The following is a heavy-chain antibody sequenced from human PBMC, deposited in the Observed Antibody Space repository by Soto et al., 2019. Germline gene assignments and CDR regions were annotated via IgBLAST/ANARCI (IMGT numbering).Heavy chain of an antibody. CDR3: AKDRGMITFGGVIVPPNGMDV. CDR1: GFTFSSYG. CDR2: ISYDGSNK. Sequence: PGGSLRLSCAASGFTFSSYGMHWVRQAPGKGLEWVAVISYDGSNKYYADSVKGRFTISRDNSKNTLYLQMNSLRAEDTAVYYCAKDRGMITFGGVIVPPNGMDVWGQGTTVTVSS. V-gene: IGHV3-30*18. D-gene: IGHD3-16*02. J-gene: IGHJ6*02.